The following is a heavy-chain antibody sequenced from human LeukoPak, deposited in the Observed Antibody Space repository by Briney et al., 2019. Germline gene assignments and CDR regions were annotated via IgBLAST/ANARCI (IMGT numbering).Heavy chain of an antibody. CDR3: ATPNYDFWSGRPFYWYFDL. V-gene: IGHV1-24*01. CDR1: GYTLTELS. Sequence: ASVKVSCKVSGYTLTELSMHWVRQAPGKGLEWMGGFDPEDDETIYAQKFQGRVTMTEDTSTDTAYMELSSLRSEDTAVYYCATPNYDFWSGRPFYWYFDLWGRAPWSLSPQ. CDR2: FDPEDDET. J-gene: IGHJ2*01. D-gene: IGHD3-3*01.